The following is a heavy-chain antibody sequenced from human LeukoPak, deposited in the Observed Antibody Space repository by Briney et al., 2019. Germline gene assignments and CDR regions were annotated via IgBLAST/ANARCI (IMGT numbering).Heavy chain of an antibody. V-gene: IGHV3-23*01. CDR1: GLTFSSYA. D-gene: IGHD1-1*01. J-gene: IGHJ4*02. CDR3: GKDQRTLTLKLER. CDR2: TSGIGGST. Sequence: GASLRLSCAASGLTFSSYAMSWVRQAPGKGMEWVSATSGIGGSTFYADSVKGRFTLSRDHSKKTLYLQVNSLKDEDTAQYYCGKDQRTLTLKLERWGQGTLVTVSS.